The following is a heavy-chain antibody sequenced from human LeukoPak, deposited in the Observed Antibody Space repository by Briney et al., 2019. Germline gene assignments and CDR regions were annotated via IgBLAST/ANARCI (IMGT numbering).Heavy chain of an antibody. Sequence: VKVSFKASGGTFSSYAISWVRPAPGQGLGWMGGIIPIFGTANYAQKFQGRVTITADESTSTAYMELGSLRSEDTAVYYCARSRDTAMVKDFDYWGQGTLVTVSS. CDR2: IIPIFGTA. CDR3: ARSRDTAMVKDFDY. D-gene: IGHD5-18*01. CDR1: GGTFSSYA. J-gene: IGHJ4*02. V-gene: IGHV1-69*01.